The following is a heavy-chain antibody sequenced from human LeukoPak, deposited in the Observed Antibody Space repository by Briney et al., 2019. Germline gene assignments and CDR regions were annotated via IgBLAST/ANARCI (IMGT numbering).Heavy chain of an antibody. CDR2: IKQDGSEK. V-gene: IGHV3-7*01. D-gene: IGHD5-12*01. CDR1: GFTFSTYW. CDR3: ARRASRAFDY. Sequence: GGSLRLSCAASGFTFSTYWMSWVRQAPGKGLEWVASIKQDGSEKSYVDSLKGRFTISRDNAKNSLYLGMNSLRAEDTAVCYCARRASRAFDYWGQGTLVTVSS. J-gene: IGHJ4*02.